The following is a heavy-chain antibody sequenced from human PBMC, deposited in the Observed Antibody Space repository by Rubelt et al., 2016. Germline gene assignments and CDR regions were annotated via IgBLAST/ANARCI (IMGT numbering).Heavy chain of an antibody. Sequence: QVQLQQWGAGLLKPSETLSLTCAVYGGSFSGYYWSWIRQPPGKGLEWIGEINHSGSTNYNPSLKSRVTISVDTSKNQVSLELSTGTAAVTVVYYCATSPKLEDAFDIWGHWSMVTVSS. CDR3: ATSPKLEDAFDI. CDR1: GGSFSGYY. CDR2: INHSGST. D-gene: IGHD3-10*01. J-gene: IGHJ3*02. V-gene: IGHV4-34*01.